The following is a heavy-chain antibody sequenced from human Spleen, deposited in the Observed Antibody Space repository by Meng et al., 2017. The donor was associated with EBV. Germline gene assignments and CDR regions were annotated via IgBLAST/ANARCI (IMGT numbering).Heavy chain of an antibody. Sequence: QVQLVQSGSELKKPXASVNVSCXASGDTFSTYSLNWVRQAPGQGLEWMGWINTNTGNPIYAQDFAGRFVFSLDTSVSTAYLHISSLKAEDTAVYYCARGGDGYTYGYDWYFDLWGRGTLVTVSS. D-gene: IGHD5-18*01. J-gene: IGHJ2*01. CDR3: ARGGDGYTYGYDWYFDL. V-gene: IGHV7-4-1*02. CDR1: GDTFSTYS. CDR2: INTNTGNP.